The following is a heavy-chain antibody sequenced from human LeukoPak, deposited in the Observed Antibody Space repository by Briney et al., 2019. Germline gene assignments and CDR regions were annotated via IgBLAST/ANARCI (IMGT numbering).Heavy chain of an antibody. D-gene: IGHD3-10*01. CDR1: GFTFSSYA. CDR3: ARDLGAYGSGSYVD. CDR2: IGSSGDIT. V-gene: IGHV3-23*01. J-gene: IGHJ4*02. Sequence: GGSLRLSCAASGFTFSSYAMGWVRQAPGMGLEWVSSIGSSGDITYYADSVKGRFTISRDNAKNSLYLQMNSLRAEDTALYHCARDLGAYGSGSYVDWGQGTLVTVSS.